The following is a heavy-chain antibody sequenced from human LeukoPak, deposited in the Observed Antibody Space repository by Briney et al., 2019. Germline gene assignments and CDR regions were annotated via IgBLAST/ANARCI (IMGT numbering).Heavy chain of an antibody. J-gene: IGHJ4*02. CDR3: ARDGVVGDFDY. V-gene: IGHV3-30-3*01. Sequence: GGSLRLSCAASGFTFSSYAMHWVRQAPGKGLEWVAVISYDGSNKYYADSVKGRFTISRDNSKNTLYLQMNSLRAEDTAVYYCARDGVVGDFDYWGQGTLVTVSS. D-gene: IGHD1-26*01. CDR2: ISYDGSNK. CDR1: GFTFSSYA.